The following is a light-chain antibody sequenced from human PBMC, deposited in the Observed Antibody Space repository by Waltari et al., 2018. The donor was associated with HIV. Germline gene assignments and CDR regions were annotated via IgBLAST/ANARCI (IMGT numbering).Light chain of an antibody. Sequence: EVVMTQSPATLSVSPGERATLSFRASQSVNSHLAWYKHKHGQAPRLLSYGASTRGTGVTARFSGSGSGKEFTLNSSSLQSEDCAVYYCQQYKHWPPYTFGQGTKLEIK. CDR3: QQYKHWPPYT. V-gene: IGKV3-15*01. CDR1: QSVNSH. CDR2: GAS. J-gene: IGKJ2*01.